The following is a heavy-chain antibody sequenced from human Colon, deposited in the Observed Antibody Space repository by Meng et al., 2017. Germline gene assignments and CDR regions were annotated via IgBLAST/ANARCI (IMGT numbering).Heavy chain of an antibody. V-gene: IGHV1-8*01. J-gene: IGHJ4*02. CDR1: EYTFTSYD. Sequence: QLNLVQSGAGVKKPGASVKVSCKASEYTFTSYDINWVRQATGQGLEWMGWMNPTSGNTGYAQKFQGRVTMTRNTAISTAYMELSRLRSEDTAVYYCARVEVGITSGDYWGQGTLVTVSS. CDR2: MNPTSGNT. CDR3: ARVEVGITSGDY. D-gene: IGHD1-26*01.